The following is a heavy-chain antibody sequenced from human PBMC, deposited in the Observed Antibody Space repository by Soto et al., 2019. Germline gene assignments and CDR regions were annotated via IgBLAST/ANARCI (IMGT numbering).Heavy chain of an antibody. CDR3: ATYGDGGLRAFDI. CDR2: IYYSGST. J-gene: IGHJ3*02. Sequence: SETLSLTCTVSGGSISSGGYYWSWIRQHPGKGLEWIGYIYYSGSTYYNPSLKSRVTISVDTSKNQFSLKLSSVTAADTAVYYCATYGDGGLRAFDIWGQGTMVTVSS. D-gene: IGHD4-17*01. CDR1: GGSISSGGYY. V-gene: IGHV4-31*03.